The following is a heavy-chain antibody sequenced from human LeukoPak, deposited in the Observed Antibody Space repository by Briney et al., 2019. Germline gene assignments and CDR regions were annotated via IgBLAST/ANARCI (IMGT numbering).Heavy chain of an antibody. Sequence: PGRSLRLSCAGSGFTFDDYAMHWVRQTPGKGLEWVSGISWNSGNIAYADFVGGRFTISRDNAKNSLSLQMNSLSDEDTAVYYCAKYAYGGATFFYYMDVWGKGTTVTVSS. J-gene: IGHJ6*03. D-gene: IGHD2/OR15-2a*01. CDR1: GFTFDDYA. V-gene: IGHV3-9*01. CDR3: AKYAYGGATFFYYMDV. CDR2: ISWNSGNI.